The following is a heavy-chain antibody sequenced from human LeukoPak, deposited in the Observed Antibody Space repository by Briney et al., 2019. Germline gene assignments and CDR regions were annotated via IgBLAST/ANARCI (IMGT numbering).Heavy chain of an antibody. V-gene: IGHV3-74*01. CDR2: INSDGSST. J-gene: IGHJ4*02. D-gene: IGHD3-22*01. Sequence: GGSLRLSCAASGFTFSSYWMHWVRQAPGKGLVWVSRINSDGSSTSYADSVKGRFTIPRDNAKNTLYLQMNSLRAEDTAVYYCTRDLRWGYYYDSSGKDYWGQGTLVTVSS. CDR1: GFTFSSYW. CDR3: TRDLRWGYYYDSSGKDY.